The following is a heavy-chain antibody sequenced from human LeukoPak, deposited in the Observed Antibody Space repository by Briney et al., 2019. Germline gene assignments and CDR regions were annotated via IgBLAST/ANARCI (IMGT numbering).Heavy chain of an antibody. Sequence: GGSLRLSCTASGFTVSSNYMSWVRQAPGKGLEWVSVIYSGGSTYYADSVKGRFTISRDNSKNTLYLQMNSLRAEDTAVYYCARDGTGFGSGAFDIWGQGTMVTVSS. CDR3: ARDGTGFGSGAFDI. CDR1: GFTVSSNY. D-gene: IGHD3-10*01. V-gene: IGHV3-53*01. J-gene: IGHJ3*02. CDR2: IYSGGST.